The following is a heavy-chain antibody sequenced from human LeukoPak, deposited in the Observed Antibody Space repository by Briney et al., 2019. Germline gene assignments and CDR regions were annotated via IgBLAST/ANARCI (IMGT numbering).Heavy chain of an antibody. J-gene: IGHJ3*02. CDR2: ISYDGSNK. V-gene: IGHV3-30*18. Sequence: GRSLRLSCAASGFTFSSYGMHWVRQAPGKGLEWVAVISYDGSNKYYADSVKGRFTISRDNSKNTLYLQMNSLRAEDTAVYYCAKDQDGAFDIWGQGTMVTVSS. CDR1: GFTFSSYG. CDR3: AKDQDGAFDI.